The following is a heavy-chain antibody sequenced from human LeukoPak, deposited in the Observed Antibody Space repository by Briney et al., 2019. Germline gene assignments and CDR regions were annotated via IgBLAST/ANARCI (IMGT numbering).Heavy chain of an antibody. CDR1: GYTFTSYG. CDR2: ITTYNGNT. V-gene: IGHV1-18*01. J-gene: IGHJ4*02. D-gene: IGHD6-13*01. Sequence: ASVTVSCKASGYTFTSYGLSWVRQAPGQGLEWMGRITTYNGNTKYAQNFQGRVTMTTDTSTSTVYMELRSLRSDDTAVYFCARDTPQHLKRYDYWGQGTQVTVSS. CDR3: ARDTPQHLKRYDY.